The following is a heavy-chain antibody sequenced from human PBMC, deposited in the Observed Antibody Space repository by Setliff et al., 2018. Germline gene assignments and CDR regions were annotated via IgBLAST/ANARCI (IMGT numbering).Heavy chain of an antibody. J-gene: IGHJ4*02. Sequence: GASVKVSCKASGYSLVTHYMHWVRQAPGQGLEWMGLINTGGGSSSYSPKFQDRVTMTRDTSTSTVYMEVNILGSEDTAVYFCARAGLASAGRKGIFDYWGQGTLVTVS. CDR2: INTGGGSS. CDR3: ARAGLASAGRKGIFDY. CDR1: GYSLVTHY. V-gene: IGHV1-46*01. D-gene: IGHD6-13*01.